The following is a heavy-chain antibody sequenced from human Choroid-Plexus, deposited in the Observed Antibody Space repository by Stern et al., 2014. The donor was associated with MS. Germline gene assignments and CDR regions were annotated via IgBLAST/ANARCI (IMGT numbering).Heavy chain of an antibody. Sequence: VQLVQSGGGVVQPGRPLRLSCVASGFTFGSCAMHWVRQAPGKGLEWVAGGSYDGSNKDYADSVKGRFTISRDNSQNPLYMQMSSLRPEDTAVYYCAKDRQSLTYFFAPWGQGSLAPVSS. V-gene: IGHV3-30*18. J-gene: IGHJ5*02. CDR2: GSYDGSNK. CDR1: GFTFGSCA. CDR3: AKDRQSLTYFFAP. D-gene: IGHD2-8*01.